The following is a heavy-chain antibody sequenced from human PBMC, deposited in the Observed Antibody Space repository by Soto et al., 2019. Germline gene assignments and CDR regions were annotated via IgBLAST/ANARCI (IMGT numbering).Heavy chain of an antibody. V-gene: IGHV4-30-2*01. CDR1: GGSISSGGYS. D-gene: IGHD3-22*01. CDR2: IYHSGST. Sequence: SETLSLTCAVSGGSISSGGYSWSWIRQPPGKGLEWIGYIYHSGSTYYNPSLKSRVTISVDRSKNQFSLKLSSVTAADTAVYYCARGTPLFYDSSGFTRPANWFDPWGQGTLVTVSS. CDR3: ARGTPLFYDSSGFTRPANWFDP. J-gene: IGHJ5*02.